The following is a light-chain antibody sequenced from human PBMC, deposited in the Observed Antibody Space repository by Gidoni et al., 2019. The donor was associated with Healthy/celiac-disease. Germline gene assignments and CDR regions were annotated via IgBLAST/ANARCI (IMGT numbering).Light chain of an antibody. CDR3: QQYNNWPRET. V-gene: IGKV3-15*01. CDR2: GAS. J-gene: IGKJ1*01. Sequence: EIVMTQSLATLYVSPGERATISCRASQSVRSNLAGYQQKPVQAPRLLIYGASTRATGIPARISGSGSGTEFTLTISSLQSEDFAVYYCQQYNNWPRETFGQGTKVEIK. CDR1: QSVRSN.